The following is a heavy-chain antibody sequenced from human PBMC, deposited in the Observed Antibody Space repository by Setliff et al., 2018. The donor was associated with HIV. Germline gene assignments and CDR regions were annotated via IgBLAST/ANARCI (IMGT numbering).Heavy chain of an antibody. Sequence: PSETLSLTCTVSGGSASNSRYYWAWIRQPPGKGLEYIGSIHHTGYLNYNPSLKSRVTISRDPSTKQFSLKMTSMTAADTAVYYCAAFFVTPLMTQDFWGQGTLVTVSS. J-gene: IGHJ4*02. D-gene: IGHD4-17*01. V-gene: IGHV4-39*07. CDR1: GGSASNSRYY. CDR3: AAFFVTPLMTQDF. CDR2: IHHTGYL.